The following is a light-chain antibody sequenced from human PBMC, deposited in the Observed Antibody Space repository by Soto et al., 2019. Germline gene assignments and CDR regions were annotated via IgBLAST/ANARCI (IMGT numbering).Light chain of an antibody. J-gene: IGKJ2*01. CDR3: QQYGRSPYT. Sequence: GGRATLSCRASQSISDTLAWYQQKPGQAPRLLIYDASSRATGISDRFSGSGSGTDFTLTISRLEPEDFAVYYCQQYGRSPYTFGQGTKVDI. V-gene: IGKV3-20*01. CDR1: QSISDT. CDR2: DAS.